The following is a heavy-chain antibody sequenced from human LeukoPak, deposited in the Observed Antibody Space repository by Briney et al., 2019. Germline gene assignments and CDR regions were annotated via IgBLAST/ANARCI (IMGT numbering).Heavy chain of an antibody. J-gene: IGHJ4*02. CDR1: GVSISSTSYY. CDR3: ARLFRPGIIYFDY. Sequence: PSETLSLTCTVSGVSISSTSYYWSWIRQPPGKGLEWIGEINHSGSTYYNPSLKSRVTISVDTSKNQFSLKLSSVTAADTAVYYCARLFRPGIIYFDYWGQGTLVTVSS. V-gene: IGHV4-39*01. D-gene: IGHD2-15*01. CDR2: INHSGST.